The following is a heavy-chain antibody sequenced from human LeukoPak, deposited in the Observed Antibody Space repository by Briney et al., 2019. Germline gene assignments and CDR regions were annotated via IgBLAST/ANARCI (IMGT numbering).Heavy chain of an antibody. CDR2: INQDGSAK. V-gene: IGHV3-7*05. CDR1: GFTFSNSW. D-gene: IGHD5-12*01. CDR3: ARDSGYNAFDY. J-gene: IGHJ4*02. Sequence: GSLRLSCADSGFTFSNSWMAWVRQAPGRGLEWVANINQDGSAKTCVDSVKGRFTISRDNAKNSLYLQMNSLRAEDTAVYYCARDSGYNAFDYWGQGTLVTVSS.